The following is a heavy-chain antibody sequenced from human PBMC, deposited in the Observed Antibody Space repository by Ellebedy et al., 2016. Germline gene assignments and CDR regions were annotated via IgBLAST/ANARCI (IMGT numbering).Heavy chain of an antibody. Sequence: ASVKVSCKASGYTFTSYGISWARQAPGQGLEWMGWISAYNGNTNYAQKLQGRVTMTTDTSTSTAYMELRSLRSDDTAVYYCARAGATVTTGDFDYWGQGTLVTVSS. V-gene: IGHV1-18*04. D-gene: IGHD4-11*01. CDR2: ISAYNGNT. CDR1: GYTFTSYG. J-gene: IGHJ4*02. CDR3: ARAGATVTTGDFDY.